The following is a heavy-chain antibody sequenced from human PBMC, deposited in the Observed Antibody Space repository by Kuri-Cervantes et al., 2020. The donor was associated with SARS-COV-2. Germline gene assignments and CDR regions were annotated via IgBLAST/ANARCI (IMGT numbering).Heavy chain of an antibody. D-gene: IGHD3/OR15-3a*01. CDR2: VNYSGNT. V-gene: IGHV4-59*03. J-gene: IGHJ4*02. CDR3: VGLGDHYLDS. CDR1: GGSMGNYY. Sequence: SETRSPSCSVSGGSMGNYYWSWNRQLPGKGLEWMGYVNYSGNTNYNPSLRSRLTVSADTSRNQYSLKLTSVTAAYTAGYYCVGLGDHYLDSWGQGTLVTVSS.